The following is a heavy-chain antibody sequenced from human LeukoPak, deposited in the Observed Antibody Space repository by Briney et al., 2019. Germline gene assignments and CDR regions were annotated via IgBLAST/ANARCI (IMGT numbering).Heavy chain of an antibody. J-gene: IGHJ4*02. D-gene: IGHD1-1*01. CDR3: VRDRRTGRTSFDY. V-gene: IGHV3-74*01. CDR1: GFTFSSHW. Sequence: GGSLRLSCAASGFTFSSHWMHWGRQAPGKGLVWVSRIKSDGSSTNYADSVKGRFIISRDNAKNTLFLQMNSLRAEDTAVYYCVRDRRTGRTSFDYWGQGTLVTVSS. CDR2: IKSDGSST.